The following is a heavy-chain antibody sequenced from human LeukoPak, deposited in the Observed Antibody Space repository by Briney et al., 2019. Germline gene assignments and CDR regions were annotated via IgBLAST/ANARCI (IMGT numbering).Heavy chain of an antibody. Sequence: PSETLSLTCSVSGGSISGYYWSWIRQPPGKGREWIGYIYYSGTTIYNPSLKSRLTISLDTSKNQFSLNLSSVTAADTAVYYCARAHSIASYYYGVDVWGQGTTVTVSS. V-gene: IGHV4-59*08. CDR3: ARAHSIASYYYGVDV. CDR1: GGSISGYY. J-gene: IGHJ6*02. CDR2: IYYSGTT. D-gene: IGHD2/OR15-2a*01.